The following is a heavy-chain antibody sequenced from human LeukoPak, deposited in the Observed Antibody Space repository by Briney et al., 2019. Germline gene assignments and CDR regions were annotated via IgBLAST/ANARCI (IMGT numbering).Heavy chain of an antibody. CDR3: ARDGAVAGRDNWFDP. CDR2: IIPIFGTA. J-gene: IGHJ5*02. Sequence: SVKVSCKASGGTFSSYAISWVRQAPGQGLEWMGGIIPIFGTANYAQKFQGRVTITADESTSTAYMELSSLRSEDTAVYYCARDGAVAGRDNWFDPWGRGTLVTVSS. D-gene: IGHD6-19*01. CDR1: GGTFSSYA. V-gene: IGHV1-69*13.